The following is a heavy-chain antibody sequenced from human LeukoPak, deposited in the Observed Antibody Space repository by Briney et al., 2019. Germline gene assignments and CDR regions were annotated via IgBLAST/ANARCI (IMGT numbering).Heavy chain of an antibody. J-gene: IGHJ4*02. CDR3: ARGSYCSGGSCMLDY. Sequence: PSETLSLTCTVSGGSVSSYYWSWIRQPPGKGLEWIGHVYHTGDTNYNPSLKSRVTISAGTSKNELSLKLSSVTAADTAVYYCARGSYCSGGSCMLDYWGQGTLVTVSS. V-gene: IGHV4-59*02. CDR2: VYHTGDT. D-gene: IGHD2-15*01. CDR1: GGSVSSYY.